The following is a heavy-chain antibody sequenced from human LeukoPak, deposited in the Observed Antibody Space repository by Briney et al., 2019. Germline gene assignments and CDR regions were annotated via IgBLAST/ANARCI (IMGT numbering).Heavy chain of an antibody. D-gene: IGHD5-12*01. J-gene: IGHJ6*03. Sequence: GGSLRLSCAASGFTFSSYEMNWVRQAPGKGLEWVSYISSSGSTIYYADSAKGRFTISRDNAKNSLYLQMNSLRAEDTAVYYCAREHSGYDFPGRDYYYMDVWGKGTTVTVSS. V-gene: IGHV3-48*03. CDR3: AREHSGYDFPGRDYYYMDV. CDR2: ISSSGSTI. CDR1: GFTFSSYE.